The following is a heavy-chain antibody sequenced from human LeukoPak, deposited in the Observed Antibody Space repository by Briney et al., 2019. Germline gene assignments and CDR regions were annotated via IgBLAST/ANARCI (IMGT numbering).Heavy chain of an antibody. J-gene: IGHJ5*02. Sequence: SETLSLTCTVSGGSISSYYWSWIRQPPGKGLEWIGYIYYSGSTNYNPSLKSRVTISVDTSKNQFSLKLSSVTAADTAVYYCASADCSITSRGPDPWGQVTLVTVSS. V-gene: IGHV4-59*01. D-gene: IGHD2-2*01. CDR3: ASADCSITSRGPDP. CDR2: IYYSGST. CDR1: GGSISSYY.